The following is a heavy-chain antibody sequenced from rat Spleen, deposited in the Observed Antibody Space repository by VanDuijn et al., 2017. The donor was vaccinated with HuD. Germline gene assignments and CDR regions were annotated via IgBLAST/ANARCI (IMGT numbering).Heavy chain of an antibody. D-gene: IGHD1-6*01. J-gene: IGHJ3*01. CDR2: INIGGGDT. V-gene: IGHV5-25*01. CDR3: ATGPRILRLDWFVY. CDR1: GFTFSNYY. Sequence: EVQLVESGGGLVQPGRSMKLSCAASGFTFSNYYMAWVRQAPTKGLEWVAFINIGGGDTYYRDSVKGRFTISRDNAKNTQYLQMDSLRSEDTATYYCATGPRILRLDWFVYWGQGTLVTVSS.